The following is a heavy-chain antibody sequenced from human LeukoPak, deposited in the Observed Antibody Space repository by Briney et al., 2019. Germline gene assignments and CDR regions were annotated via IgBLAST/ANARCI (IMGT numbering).Heavy chain of an antibody. CDR1: GGSISSYY. D-gene: IGHD2-8*01. Sequence: SETLSLTCTVSGGSISSYYWTWIRQPPGKGLEWIGYMYHSGNTNYNPSLRSRVTMSVDTSKSQFSLKLTFVTAAVTAVYYCACLSSNGRRAFDIWGQGTMVTVSS. CDR2: MYHSGNT. CDR3: ACLSSNGRRAFDI. V-gene: IGHV4-59*08. J-gene: IGHJ3*02.